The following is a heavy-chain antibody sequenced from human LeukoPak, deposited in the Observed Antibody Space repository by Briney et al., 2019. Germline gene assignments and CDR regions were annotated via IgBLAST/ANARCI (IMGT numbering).Heavy chain of an antibody. CDR1: GGSFSGYY. D-gene: IGHD6-19*01. Sequence: SETLSLTCAVYGGSFSGYYWSWIRQPPGKGLEWIGEINHSGSTNYNPSLKSRVTISVDTSKNQFPLKLSSVTAADTAVYYCARGRLGIAVDGRLNWFDPWGEGTLVTVSS. CDR3: ARGRLGIAVDGRLNWFDP. CDR2: INHSGST. J-gene: IGHJ5*02. V-gene: IGHV4-34*01.